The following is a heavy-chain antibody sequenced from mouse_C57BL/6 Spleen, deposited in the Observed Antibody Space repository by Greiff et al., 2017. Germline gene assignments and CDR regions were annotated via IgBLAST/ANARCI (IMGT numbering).Heavy chain of an antibody. V-gene: IGHV5-9*01. CDR2: ISGGGGNT. D-gene: IGHD1-1*01. Sequence: EVQGVESGGGLVKPGGSLKLSCAASGFTFSSYTMSWVRQTPEKRLEWVATISGGGGNTYYPDSVKGRFTISRDNAKNTLYLQMSSLRSEDTALYYCARDYGGWYFDVWGTGTTVTVSS. CDR3: ARDYGGWYFDV. J-gene: IGHJ1*03. CDR1: GFTFSSYT.